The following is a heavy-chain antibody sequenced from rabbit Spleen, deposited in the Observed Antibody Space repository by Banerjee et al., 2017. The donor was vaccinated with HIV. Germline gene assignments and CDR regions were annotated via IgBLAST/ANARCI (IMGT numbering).Heavy chain of an antibody. J-gene: IGHJ4*01. Sequence: QSLEESGGDLVKPGASLTLTCKASGLDFSSRYWICWVRQAPGKGLEWIACIDTGNGNSYYAGWAKGRFPISKTSSTTVTLHVTSLTAADTATYFCARDTTDSRGSRSNVWGPGTLVTVS. V-gene: IGHV1S40*01. CDR3: ARDTTDSRGSRSNV. D-gene: IGHD1-1*01. CDR1: GLDFSSRYW. CDR2: IDTGNGNS.